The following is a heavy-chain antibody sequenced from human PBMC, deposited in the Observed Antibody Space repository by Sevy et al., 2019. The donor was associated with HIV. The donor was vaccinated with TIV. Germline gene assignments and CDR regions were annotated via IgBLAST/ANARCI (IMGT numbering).Heavy chain of an antibody. D-gene: IGHD6-19*01. CDR2: INHSGST. CDR3: ARGVAVPGATEHLHFDC. V-gene: IGHV4-34*01. Sequence: SETLSLTCAVYGGSFNGYYWSWIRQPPGKGLEWIGEINHSGSTNFIPSLKSRVIISVDTSRNQFSVTLTSVTAADTAVYFCARGVAVPGATEHLHFDCWGQGTLVTVSS. J-gene: IGHJ4*01. CDR1: GGSFNGYY.